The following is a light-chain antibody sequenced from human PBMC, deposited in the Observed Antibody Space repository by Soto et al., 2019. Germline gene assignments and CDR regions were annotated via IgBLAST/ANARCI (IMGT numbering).Light chain of an antibody. J-gene: IGLJ2*01. CDR3: AAWDDSLSGLV. Sequence: QSVLTQPPSASGTPGQRVTISCSGSSSNIGSNYVYWYQQLPGTAPKLLIYRRDQRPSGVPERFSGSKSGTSASLSISGLRSEDEADYYCAAWDDSLSGLVFGGGTKVTVL. CDR2: RRD. V-gene: IGLV1-47*01. CDR1: SSNIGSNY.